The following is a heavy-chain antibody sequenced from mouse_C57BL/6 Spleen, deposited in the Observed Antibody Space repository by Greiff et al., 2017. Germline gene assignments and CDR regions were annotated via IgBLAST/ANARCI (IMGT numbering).Heavy chain of an antibody. Sequence: VQLQQSGAELVRPGASVTLSCKASGYTFTDYEMHWVKQTPVHGLEWIGAIDPETGGTAYTQKFKGKAILTADKSSSTAYMELRSLTSEDSAVYYCTSNDYDRYYCDYWGQGTTLTVSS. D-gene: IGHD2-4*01. CDR1: GYTFTDYE. J-gene: IGHJ2*01. V-gene: IGHV1-15*01. CDR3: TSNDYDRYYCDY. CDR2: IDPETGGT.